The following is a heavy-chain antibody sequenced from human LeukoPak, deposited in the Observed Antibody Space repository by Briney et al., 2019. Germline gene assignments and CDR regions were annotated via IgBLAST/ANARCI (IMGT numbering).Heavy chain of an antibody. CDR1: GGTISSYY. J-gene: IGHJ4*02. CDR2: IYYSGST. Sequence: SETLSLTCTVSGGTISSYYWSWIRQPPGKGLEWIGYIYYSGSTNYNPSLKSRVTISVDTSKNQFSLKLSSVTAADTAVYYCARALVDTAMVIWGQGTLVTVSS. D-gene: IGHD5-18*01. CDR3: ARALVDTAMVI. V-gene: IGHV4-59*01.